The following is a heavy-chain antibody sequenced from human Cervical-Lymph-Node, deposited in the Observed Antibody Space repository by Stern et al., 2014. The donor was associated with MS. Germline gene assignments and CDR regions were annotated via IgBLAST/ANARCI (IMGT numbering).Heavy chain of an antibody. V-gene: IGHV1-69*06. CDR2: AIPTIGST. J-gene: IGHJ5*02. CDR3: VERDAGFDP. Sequence: VQLVESGAEVKKPGSSVNVSCTASGGRFTSYAISWVRQGPGQGLEWLGGAIPTIGSTNYAQKFQGRLTITADKSSNIAYMELRSLTTEDTAIYYCVERDAGFDPWGPGTLVTVSS. CDR1: GGRFTSYA. D-gene: IGHD1-1*01.